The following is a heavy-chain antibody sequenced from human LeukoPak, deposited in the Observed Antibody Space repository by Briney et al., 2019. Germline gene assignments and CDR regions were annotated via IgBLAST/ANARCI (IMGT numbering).Heavy chain of an antibody. V-gene: IGHV3-66*01. Sequence: GGSLRLSCAASGFTVSSNYMSWVRQAPGKGLEWVSVIYSGGSTYYADSVKGRFTISRDNSKNTLYLQMNSLRAEDTAVYYCARVLEAGAGAYDSSGYRYYYYYGMDVWGQGTTVTVSS. D-gene: IGHD3-22*01. CDR2: IYSGGST. CDR1: GFTVSSNY. J-gene: IGHJ6*02. CDR3: ARVLEAGAGAYDSSGYRYYYYYGMDV.